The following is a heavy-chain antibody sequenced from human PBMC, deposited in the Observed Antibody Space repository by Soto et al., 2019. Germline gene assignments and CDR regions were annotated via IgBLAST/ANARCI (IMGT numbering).Heavy chain of an antibody. CDR3: APGFGAFDY. V-gene: IGHV3-30*03. Sequence: QVQLVESGGGVVQPGRSLRLSCAASGFTFSSYGMHWVRQAPGKGLEWVAVISYDGSNKYYADSVKGRFTISRDNSKNTLYLKMNSLRAEDTAVYYCAPGFGAFDYWGQGTLVTVSS. J-gene: IGHJ4*02. D-gene: IGHD3-10*01. CDR1: GFTFSSYG. CDR2: ISYDGSNK.